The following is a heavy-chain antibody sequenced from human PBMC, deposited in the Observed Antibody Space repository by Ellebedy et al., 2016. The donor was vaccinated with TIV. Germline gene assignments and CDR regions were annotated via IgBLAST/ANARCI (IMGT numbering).Heavy chain of an antibody. CDR3: ARHRDTALSF. J-gene: IGHJ4*02. D-gene: IGHD5-18*01. CDR1: GYTFTNYY. Sequence: AASVKVSCKASGYTFTNYYIHWARQAPGQGLEWMGIINPSASSTSYAQKFQDRVIMTWDTSTSTVYLELSSLRSEDTAIYYCARHRDTALSFWGQGTLVTVSS. CDR2: INPSASST. V-gene: IGHV1-46*01.